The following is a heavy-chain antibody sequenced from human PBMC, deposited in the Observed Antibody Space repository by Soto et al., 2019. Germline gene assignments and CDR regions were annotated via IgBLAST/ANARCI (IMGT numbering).Heavy chain of an antibody. CDR1: GFTFSDYP. CDR3: ARETPSFDS. CDR2: IRTISSAI. Sequence: QLVESGGGLVQPGGSLRLSCAASGFTFSDYPMNWVRQAPGKGLEWVSSIRTISSAIYFADSVRGRFTISRDNGRDSPYLPMTSLRDEDTAVYYCARETPSFDSWGQGTLVTVSS. J-gene: IGHJ4*02. D-gene: IGHD2-15*01. V-gene: IGHV3-48*02.